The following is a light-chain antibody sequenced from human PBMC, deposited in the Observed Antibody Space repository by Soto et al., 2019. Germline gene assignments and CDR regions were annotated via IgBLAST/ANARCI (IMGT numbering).Light chain of an antibody. Sequence: QSVLTQPRSVSGSPGQSVTISCTGTSSDVGDYKYVSWYRQHPGKAPKLIIYDVSERPSGVPDRFSGSKSGNTASLTISGLQAEDEADYYCCSYAGSYSDVFGTGTKLTVL. CDR2: DVS. V-gene: IGLV2-11*01. J-gene: IGLJ1*01. CDR1: SSDVGDYKY. CDR3: CSYAGSYSDV.